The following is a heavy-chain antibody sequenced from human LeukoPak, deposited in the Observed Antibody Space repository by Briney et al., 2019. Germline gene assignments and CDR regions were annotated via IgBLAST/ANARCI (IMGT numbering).Heavy chain of an antibody. CDR3: ARVRNYYDSSGYEYASLDY. J-gene: IGHJ4*02. CDR2: ISAYNGNT. CDR1: GYTFTSYG. Sequence: GASVKVSCKASGYTFTSYGISRVRQAPGQGLEWMGWISAYNGNTNYAQKLQGRVTMTTDTSTSTAYMELRSLRSDDTAVYYCARVRNYYDSSGYEYASLDYWGQGTLVTVSS. V-gene: IGHV1-18*01. D-gene: IGHD3-22*01.